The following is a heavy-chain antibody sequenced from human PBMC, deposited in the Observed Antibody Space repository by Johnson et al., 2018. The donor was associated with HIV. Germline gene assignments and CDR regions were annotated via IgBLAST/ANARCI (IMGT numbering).Heavy chain of an antibody. CDR1: GFTFSDHY. V-gene: IGHV3-11*04. CDR2: ISGSGDTI. D-gene: IGHD1-20*01. Sequence: QVQLVESGGGLVKPEGSLRLSCAASGFTFSDHYMSWIRQAPEKGLEWVSYISGSGDTIYYADSVKGRFTISRDSAKNSLYLQMNSLRAEDTAVYYCARDSAGNWNLRPGNDAFDIWGQGTMVTVSS. CDR3: ARDSAGNWNLRPGNDAFDI. J-gene: IGHJ3*02.